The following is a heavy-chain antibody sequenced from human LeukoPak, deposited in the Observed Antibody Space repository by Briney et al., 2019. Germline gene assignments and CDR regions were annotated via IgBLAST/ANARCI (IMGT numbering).Heavy chain of an antibody. D-gene: IGHD3-3*01. CDR2: INLTGRT. CDR1: GGSFSGYY. V-gene: IGHV4-34*01. J-gene: IGHJ6*03. CDR3: ARGGGGVIITSYYYYLDV. Sequence: SETLSLTCAVYGGSFSGYYWSWIRQPPGKALEWIGEINLTGRTNYNPSLKSRVTISLDTSKNQFPLKLNSVTAADTAVYYCARGGGGVIITSYYYYLDVWAKGTTVTVSS.